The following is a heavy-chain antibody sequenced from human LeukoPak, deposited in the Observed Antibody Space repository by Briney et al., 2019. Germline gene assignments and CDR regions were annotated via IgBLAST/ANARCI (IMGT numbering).Heavy chain of an antibody. Sequence: SETLSLTCSVSGGSISSYYWSWIRQPPGKELEWIGYVFFSGSTNYNPSLKSRVTISVDTSKKQFSLKLSSVTAADTAVYYCARFPRYWGQGILVTVSS. CDR2: VFFSGST. V-gene: IGHV4-59*01. CDR3: ARFPRY. J-gene: IGHJ4*02. CDR1: GGSISSYY.